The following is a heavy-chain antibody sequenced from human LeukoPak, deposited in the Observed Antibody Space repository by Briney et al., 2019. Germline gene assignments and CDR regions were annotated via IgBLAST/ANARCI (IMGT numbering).Heavy chain of an antibody. Sequence: SETLSLTCTVSGGSISSYYWSWIRQPPGKGLEWIGYIYYSGSTNYNPSLKSRVTISVDTSKNQFPLKLSSVTAADTAVYYCARHGRYYDSSGYYYFDYWGQGTLVTVSS. V-gene: IGHV4-59*08. CDR3: ARHGRYYDSSGYYYFDY. CDR1: GGSISSYY. D-gene: IGHD3-22*01. CDR2: IYYSGST. J-gene: IGHJ4*02.